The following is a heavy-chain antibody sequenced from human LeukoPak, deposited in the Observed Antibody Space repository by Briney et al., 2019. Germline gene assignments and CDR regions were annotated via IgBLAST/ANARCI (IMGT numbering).Heavy chain of an antibody. CDR2: IYYSGSI. J-gene: IGHJ3*02. V-gene: IGHV4-30-4*01. D-gene: IGHD5/OR15-5a*01. Sequence: TSETLSLTCTVSGGSISSGDYYWSWIRQPPGKGLEWIGHIYYSGSIYYNPSLKSRVTISVDTSKNQFSLKLSSVTAADTAVYYCAREAVYRVAFDIWGQGTMVTVSS. CDR3: AREAVYRVAFDI. CDR1: GGSISSGDYY.